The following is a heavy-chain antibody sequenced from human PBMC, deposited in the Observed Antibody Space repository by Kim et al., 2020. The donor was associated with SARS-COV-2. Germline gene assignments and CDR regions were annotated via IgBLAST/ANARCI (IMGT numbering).Heavy chain of an antibody. V-gene: IGHV4-34*01. D-gene: IGHD5-12*01. Sequence: NHNPSLKSRVTISVDTSKNQFSLKLSSVTAADTAVYYCARGLLYSGYAIWGQGTLVTVSS. CDR3: ARGLLYSGYAI. J-gene: IGHJ4*02.